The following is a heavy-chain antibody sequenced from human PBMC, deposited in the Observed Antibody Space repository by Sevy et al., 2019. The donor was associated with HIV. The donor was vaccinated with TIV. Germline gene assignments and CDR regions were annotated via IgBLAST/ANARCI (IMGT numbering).Heavy chain of an antibody. Sequence: GGSLRLSCAASGFTFSSYDMRWVRQAPGKGLEWVSAITGGGGTTHYGDSVKGRFTISKDNSKSTLYLQMSSLRAEDTAVYYCAKDRYTGSLGLFDSWGQGTLVTVSS. J-gene: IGHJ4*02. CDR2: ITGGGGTT. D-gene: IGHD6-13*01. V-gene: IGHV3-23*01. CDR3: AKDRYTGSLGLFDS. CDR1: GFTFSSYD.